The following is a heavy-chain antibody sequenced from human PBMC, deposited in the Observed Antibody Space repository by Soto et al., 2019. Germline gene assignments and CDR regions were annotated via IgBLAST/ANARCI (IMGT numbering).Heavy chain of an antibody. CDR1: GFIVRAAR. Sequence: LKLSCAASGFIVRAARMRWVRQAPGKGLEWVGHIKSKTDGGSTDYAAPVKGRFAISRDDSKNTLYLQMNSLKTEVTAVYYCFTFTPFWHPGDYWAQCTLAIVSA. V-gene: IGHV3-15*01. J-gene: IGHJ4*02. CDR2: IKSKTDGGST. CDR3: FTFTPFWHPGDY.